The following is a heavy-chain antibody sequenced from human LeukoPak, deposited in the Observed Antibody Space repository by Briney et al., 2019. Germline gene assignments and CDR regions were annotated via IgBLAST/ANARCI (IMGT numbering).Heavy chain of an antibody. CDR1: GYTFTDYY. J-gene: IGHJ4*02. CDR2: FNPTGGGS. CDR3: AKVAFDSSGYQYYSDS. Sequence: ASVKVSCKASGYTFTDYYMHRVRQVPGQGLEWVGWFNPTGGGSHLAQKFQGRVALTMDASINTAYLDVIRLRSDDTAFYYCAKVAFDSSGYQYYSDSWGQGSLVTVSS. V-gene: IGHV1-2*02. D-gene: IGHD3-22*01.